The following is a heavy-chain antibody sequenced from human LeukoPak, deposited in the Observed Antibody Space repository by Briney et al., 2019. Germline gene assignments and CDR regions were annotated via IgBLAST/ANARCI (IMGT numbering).Heavy chain of an antibody. V-gene: IGHV3-43*02. J-gene: IGHJ3*02. CDR2: ISGDGGST. Sequence: GGSLRLSCAASGLTFDDYAVHWVRQAPGKGPEWVSLISGDGGSTYYADSVKGRFTISRDFSKKSLYLQMNSLRTEDTALYYCAKDIGAVAGTGAFDIWGQGTMVTVSS. CDR3: AKDIGAVAGTGAFDI. CDR1: GLTFDDYA. D-gene: IGHD6-19*01.